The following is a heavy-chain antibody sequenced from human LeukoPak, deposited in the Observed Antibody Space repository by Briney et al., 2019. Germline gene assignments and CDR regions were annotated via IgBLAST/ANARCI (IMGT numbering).Heavy chain of an antibody. V-gene: IGHV3-33*01. J-gene: IGHJ4*02. CDR1: GFTFNSYG. CDR2: IWYDGSNK. Sequence: QAGGSLRLSCAASGFTFNSYGFHWVRQAPGKGLEWVADIWYDGSNKYYADSVKGRFTISRDNSKNTVSLQMTSLRAEDTAVYYCVRAYSGFSSRGFDYWGQGTLVSVSS. D-gene: IGHD5-12*01. CDR3: VRAYSGFSSRGFDY.